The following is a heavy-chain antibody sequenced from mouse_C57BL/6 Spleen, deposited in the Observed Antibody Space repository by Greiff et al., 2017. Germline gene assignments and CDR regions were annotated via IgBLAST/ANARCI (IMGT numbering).Heavy chain of an antibody. CDR1: GYTFTSYW. CDR2: IDPYDGST. D-gene: IGHD1-3*01. Sequence: QVQLQQSGAELVKPGASVKLSCKASGYTFTSYWMQWVKQRPGQGLEWIGEIDPYDGSTNYNQKFKGKATLTIDNSSSTAYMQLSSLTSEDSAVYYCARRLKDAMGYWGTGTTVTVSS. V-gene: IGHV1-50*01. CDR3: ARRLKDAMGY. J-gene: IGHJ4*01.